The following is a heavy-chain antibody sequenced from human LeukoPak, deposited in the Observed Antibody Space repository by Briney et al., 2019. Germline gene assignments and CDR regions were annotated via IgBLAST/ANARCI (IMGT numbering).Heavy chain of an antibody. CDR1: GGSISSYY. J-gene: IGHJ4*02. CDR2: IYYSGST. D-gene: IGHD3-22*01. Sequence: SETLSLTCTVSGGSISSYYWSWIRQPPGKGLEWIGYIYYSGSTNYNPSLKSRVTISVDTSKNQFSLKLSSVTAADTAVYYCARLPPYYYDSSGFDYWGQGTLVTVSS. CDR3: ARLPPYYYDSSGFDY. V-gene: IGHV4-59*08.